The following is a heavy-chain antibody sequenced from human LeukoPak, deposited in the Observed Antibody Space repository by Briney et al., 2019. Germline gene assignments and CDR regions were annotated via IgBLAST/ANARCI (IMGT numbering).Heavy chain of an antibody. CDR2: IYSGGST. CDR3: AKVDSSGWRLFDY. Sequence: PGGSLRLSCAASGFTVSSNYMSWVRQAPGKGLEWVSVIYSGGSTYYADSVKGRFTISRDNSKNTLYLQMNSLRAEDTAVYYCAKVDSSGWRLFDYWGQGTLVTVSS. CDR1: GFTVSSNY. V-gene: IGHV3-66*01. D-gene: IGHD6-19*01. J-gene: IGHJ4*02.